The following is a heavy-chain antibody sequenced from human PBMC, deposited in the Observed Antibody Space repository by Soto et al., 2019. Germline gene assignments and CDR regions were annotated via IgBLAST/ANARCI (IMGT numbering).Heavy chain of an antibody. D-gene: IGHD6-19*01. V-gene: IGHV3-23*01. CDR1: GFTVCSYA. Sequence: GGSPRICCAASGFTVCSYAMSGVRQAPGKGLEWVSAISGSGGSTYYADSVKGRFTISRDNSKNTLYLQMNSLRAEDTAVYYCAKDLRQWLVKYYFDYWGQGTLVTVSS. CDR2: ISGSGGST. CDR3: AKDLRQWLVKYYFDY. J-gene: IGHJ4*02.